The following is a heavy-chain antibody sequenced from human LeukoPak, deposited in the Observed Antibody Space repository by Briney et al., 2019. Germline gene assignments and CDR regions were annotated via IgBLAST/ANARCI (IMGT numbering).Heavy chain of an antibody. J-gene: IGHJ4*02. Sequence: ASVKVSCKASGYTFTGYYMHWVRQAPGQGLEWMGWINPNSGGTNYAQKFQGRVTMTRDTSISTAYMELSRLRSDDTAVYYCARGDYYDSSGWVDYWGQGTLVTVSS. CDR2: INPNSGGT. V-gene: IGHV1-2*02. CDR1: GYTFTGYY. D-gene: IGHD3-22*01. CDR3: ARGDYYDSSGWVDY.